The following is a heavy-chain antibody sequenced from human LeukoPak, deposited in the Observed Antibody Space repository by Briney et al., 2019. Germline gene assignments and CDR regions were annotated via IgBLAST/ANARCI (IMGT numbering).Heavy chain of an antibody. D-gene: IGHD3-16*02. CDR1: GFTFSNFN. V-gene: IGHV3-48*04. Sequence: PGGSLRLSCATSGFTFSNFNINWVRQAPGKGLEWVSAISGSSSTIYYADSVKGRFTISRDNAKNSLYLQMNNLRAEDTAVYYCARDFLWGSYRQMDYWGQGTLVVVSS. CDR3: ARDFLWGSYRQMDY. J-gene: IGHJ4*02. CDR2: ISGSSSTI.